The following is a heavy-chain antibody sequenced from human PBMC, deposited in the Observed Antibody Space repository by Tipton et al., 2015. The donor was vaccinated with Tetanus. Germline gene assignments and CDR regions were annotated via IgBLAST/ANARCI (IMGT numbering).Heavy chain of an antibody. CDR3: AREGGVYDSSGYYLIFAY. J-gene: IGHJ4*02. V-gene: IGHV3-64*01. Sequence: SLRLSCAASGFIFSHFPMHWVRQAPGMELEYLSSILDERTTLYANSVKGRFTISRDNSKNTLYLQMDSLRDEDTAVYYCAREGGVYDSSGYYLIFAYWGQGTLVTVSS. CDR2: ILDERTT. CDR1: GFIFSHFP. D-gene: IGHD3-22*01.